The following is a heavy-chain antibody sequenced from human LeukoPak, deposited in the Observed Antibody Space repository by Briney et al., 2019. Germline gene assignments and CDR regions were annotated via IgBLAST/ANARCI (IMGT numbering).Heavy chain of an antibody. CDR2: IYYSGST. CDR3: ASSTIAARPGGFDY. Sequence: PSETLSLTCTVSGGSISSSSYYWGWIRQPPGKGLEWIGSIYYSGSTYYNPSLKSRVTISVDMSKNQFSLKLSSVTAADTAVYYCASSTIAARPGGFDYWGQGTLVTVSS. CDR1: GGSISSSSYY. D-gene: IGHD6-6*01. J-gene: IGHJ4*02. V-gene: IGHV4-39*01.